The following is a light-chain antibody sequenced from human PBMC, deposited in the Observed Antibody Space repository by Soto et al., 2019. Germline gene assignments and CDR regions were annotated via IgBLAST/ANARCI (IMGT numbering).Light chain of an antibody. V-gene: IGKV3-20*01. CDR3: QQYGSSPKVT. CDR2: GAS. J-gene: IGKJ5*01. Sequence: EIVLTQSPVPLSLSPGERATLSCRASQSVSSSYLAWYQQKPGQAPRLLIYGASSRATGIPDRFSGSGSGTDFTLTISRLEPEDFAVYYCQQYGSSPKVTFGQGTRLEIK. CDR1: QSVSSSY.